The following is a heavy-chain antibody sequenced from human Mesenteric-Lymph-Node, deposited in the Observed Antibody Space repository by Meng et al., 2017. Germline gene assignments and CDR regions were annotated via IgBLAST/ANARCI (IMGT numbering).Heavy chain of an antibody. Sequence: QVQLVQSGGEVKTPGASVRVSCKASGYTFNDLDINWVRQATGQGPEWMGWMSPNSGNTGYAQTFQGRVTMTRDTSISTAYMELSGLTSDDTGVYYCARGVNAGADYWGQGTLVTVSS. J-gene: IGHJ4*02. V-gene: IGHV1-8*01. CDR1: GYTFNDLD. CDR3: ARGVNAGADY. CDR2: MSPNSGNT. D-gene: IGHD7-27*01.